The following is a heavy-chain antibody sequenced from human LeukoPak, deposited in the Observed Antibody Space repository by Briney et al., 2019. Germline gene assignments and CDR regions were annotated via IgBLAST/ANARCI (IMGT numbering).Heavy chain of an antibody. Sequence: PSETLSLTCAVYGGSFSGYYWSWIRQPPGKGLEWIGEIEHSGSTNYNPSLKSRVTISVDTSKNQFSLKLSSVTAADTAVYYCARKGVSLEWSYDAFDIWGQGTMVTVSS. CDR3: ARKGVSLEWSYDAFDI. CDR2: IEHSGST. V-gene: IGHV4-34*01. D-gene: IGHD3-3*01. CDR1: GGSFSGYY. J-gene: IGHJ3*02.